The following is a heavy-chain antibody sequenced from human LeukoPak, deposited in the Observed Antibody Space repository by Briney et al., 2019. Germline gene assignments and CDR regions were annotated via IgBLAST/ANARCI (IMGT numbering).Heavy chain of an antibody. V-gene: IGHV3-48*01. J-gene: IGHJ4*02. CDR3: ARSAVQANTPFYFDF. CDR2: TSACSSST. CDR1: GFIFASYG. D-gene: IGHD1-26*01. Sequence: AGSLRLSCSASGFIFASYGMNWLRQAPGSGLQWVAYTSACSSSTVYADSVKGRLTKSRDDADNFLHLQMNSLSAEDTAVYYCARSAVQANTPFYFDFWGQGALDRVS.